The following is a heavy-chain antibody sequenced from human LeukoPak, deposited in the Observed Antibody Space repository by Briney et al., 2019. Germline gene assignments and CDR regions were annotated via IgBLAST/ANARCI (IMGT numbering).Heavy chain of an antibody. J-gene: IGHJ5*02. CDR3: ARGCGGDFNWFDP. CDR1: GCTFSSYA. Sequence: ASVKLSCKASGCTFSSYAISWVRQGHGQGLELMGWINPNSGGTNYAQKFQGRVTMTRDTSISTAYMELSRLRSDDTAVYYCARGCGGDFNWFDPWGQGTLVTVSS. D-gene: IGHD2-21*02. CDR2: INPNSGGT. V-gene: IGHV1-2*02.